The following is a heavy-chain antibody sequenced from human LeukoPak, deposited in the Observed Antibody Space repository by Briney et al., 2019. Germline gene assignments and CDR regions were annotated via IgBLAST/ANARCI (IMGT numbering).Heavy chain of an antibody. D-gene: IGHD4-17*01. CDR3: AREGENTVTTFFDY. V-gene: IGHV1-3*01. CDR1: GYTFTSYG. J-gene: IGHJ4*02. Sequence: GASVKVSCKASGYTFTSYGISWVRQAPGQRLEWMGRINAGNGNTKYPQKFQDRVTLTRDTSASTAYMELSSLRSEDTAVYYCAREGENTVTTFFDYWGQGTLVTVSS. CDR2: INAGNGNT.